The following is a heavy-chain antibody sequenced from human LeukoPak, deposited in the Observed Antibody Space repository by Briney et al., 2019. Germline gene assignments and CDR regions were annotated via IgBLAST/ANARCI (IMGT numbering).Heavy chain of an antibody. CDR2: IYYSGST. Sequence: SETLTLTCTVSGGSISSYYWSWIRQPPGKGLGWIGYIYYSGSTNYNPSLKSRVTISVDTSKNQFSLKLSSVTAADTAVYYCARGTKGDSFDYWGQGTLVTVSS. CDR1: GGSISSYY. J-gene: IGHJ4*02. D-gene: IGHD3-10*01. CDR3: ARGTKGDSFDY. V-gene: IGHV4-59*01.